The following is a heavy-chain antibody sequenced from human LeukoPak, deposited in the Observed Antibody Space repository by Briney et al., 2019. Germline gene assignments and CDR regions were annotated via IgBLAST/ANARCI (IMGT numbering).Heavy chain of an antibody. D-gene: IGHD3-10*01. CDR2: INGSGDAT. Sequence: GRSLRLSCAVSGFLFSHYTMTWVRQGPGKGLEWVSSINGSGDATLYADSVMGRFTISRDNAKNTVSLQMKNLRAEDTAVYYCAKSDCGSDGCKLLNYWGQGTLVIASS. V-gene: IGHV3-23*01. CDR3: AKSDCGSDGCKLLNY. J-gene: IGHJ4*02. CDR1: GFLFSHYT.